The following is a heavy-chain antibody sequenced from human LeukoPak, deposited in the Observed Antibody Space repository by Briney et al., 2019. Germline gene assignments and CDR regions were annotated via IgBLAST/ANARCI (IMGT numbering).Heavy chain of an antibody. CDR2: IYTSGST. CDR1: GGSISSGSYY. V-gene: IGHV4-61*02. CDR3: ARVSPPGYYDFWSGTDY. Sequence: TSETLSLTCTVSGGSISSGSYYWSWIRQPAGKGLEWIGRIYTSGSTNYNPSLKSRVTISVDTSKNQFSLKLSSVTAADTAVYYCARVSPPGYYDFWSGTDYWGQGTLVTVSS. D-gene: IGHD3-3*01. J-gene: IGHJ4*02.